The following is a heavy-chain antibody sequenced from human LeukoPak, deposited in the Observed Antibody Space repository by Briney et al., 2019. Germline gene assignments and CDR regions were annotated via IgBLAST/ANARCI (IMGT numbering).Heavy chain of an antibody. CDR1: GFTFSNHG. Sequence: GGSLRLSCAASGFTFSNHGMNWVRQAPGKGLEWVSGISPSGDITYYADSVKGRFTISRDNSKNTLYLEVISLRAEDTAVYYCARDLSGITGYTYGRGIDYWGQGTLVTVSS. D-gene: IGHD5-18*01. CDR2: ISPSGDIT. J-gene: IGHJ4*02. CDR3: ARDLSGITGYTYGRGIDY. V-gene: IGHV3-23*01.